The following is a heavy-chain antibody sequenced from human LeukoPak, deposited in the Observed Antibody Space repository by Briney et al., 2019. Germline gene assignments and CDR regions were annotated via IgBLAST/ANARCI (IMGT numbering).Heavy chain of an antibody. Sequence: GGSLRLSCAASGFTFSNYVMHWVRQAPGKGLEWVAVISYDGSSKYYADSVKGRFTISRDSSKNTLYLQMNSLGAEDTAVYYCAKDLSVYCDSRGFDPWGQGTLVTVSS. V-gene: IGHV3-30*18. CDR3: AKDLSVYCDSRGFDP. CDR1: GFTFSNYV. D-gene: IGHD3-22*01. J-gene: IGHJ5*02. CDR2: ISYDGSSK.